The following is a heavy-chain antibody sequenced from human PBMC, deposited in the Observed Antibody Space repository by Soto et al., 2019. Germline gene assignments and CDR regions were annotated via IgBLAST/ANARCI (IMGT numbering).Heavy chain of an antibody. J-gene: IGHJ4*02. D-gene: IGHD3-10*01. V-gene: IGHV3-30*04. CDR3: ARSRSCAVADSFDF. Sequence: QVQVVESGGGVVQPGRSLRLSCAASGFTFSRYAIHWVRQAPGKGLEWVAVISRDGTNKYYVDSVKGRFTISRDNSRNTLYLQMNSLRHEDAAVYYCARSRSCAVADSFDFWGQGTLVTVSS. CDR2: ISRDGTNK. CDR1: GFTFSRYA.